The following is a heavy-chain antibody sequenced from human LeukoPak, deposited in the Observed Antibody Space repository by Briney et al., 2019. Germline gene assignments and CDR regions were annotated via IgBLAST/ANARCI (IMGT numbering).Heavy chain of an antibody. V-gene: IGHV4-59*01. CDR2: IYYSGST. CDR3: ARVVGATLDVWFDP. CDR1: GGSISSYY. J-gene: IGHJ5*02. Sequence: PSETLSLTCTVSGGSISSYYWSWIRQPPGKGLEWIGYIYYSGSTNYNPSLKSRVTISVDTSKNQFSLKLSSVTAADTAVYYCARVVGATLDVWFDPWGQGTLVIVSS. D-gene: IGHD1-26*01.